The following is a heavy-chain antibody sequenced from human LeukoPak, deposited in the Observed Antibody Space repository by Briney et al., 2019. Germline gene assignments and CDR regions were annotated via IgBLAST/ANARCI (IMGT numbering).Heavy chain of an antibody. CDR2: IYHSGGT. CDR3: ARDLPYGYGSGKGLSY. D-gene: IGHD3-10*01. Sequence: SETLSLTCTASGYSISSGYYWGWIRQPPGKGLEWIGSIYHSGGTYYNPSLKSRVTISVDTSKNQFSLKLSSVTAADTAVYYCARDLPYGYGSGKGLSYWGQGTLVTVSS. CDR1: GYSISSGYY. V-gene: IGHV4-38-2*02. J-gene: IGHJ4*02.